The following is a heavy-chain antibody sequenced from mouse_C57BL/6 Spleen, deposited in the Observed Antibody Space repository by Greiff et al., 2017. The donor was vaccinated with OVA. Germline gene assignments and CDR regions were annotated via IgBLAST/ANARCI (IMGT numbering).Heavy chain of an antibody. CDR3: TTRLLRYYAMDY. D-gene: IGHD2-3*01. V-gene: IGHV14-4*01. CDR1: GFNIKDDY. J-gene: IGHJ4*01. Sequence: EVQGVESGAELVRPGASVKLSCTASGFNIKDDYMHWVKQRPEQGLEWIGWIDPENGDTEYASKFQGKATITADTSSNTAYLQLSSLTSEDTAVYYCTTRLLRYYAMDYWGQGTSVTVSS. CDR2: IDPENGDT.